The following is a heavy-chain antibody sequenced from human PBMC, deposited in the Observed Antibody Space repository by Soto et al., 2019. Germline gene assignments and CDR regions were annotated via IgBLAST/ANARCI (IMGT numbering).Heavy chain of an antibody. CDR2: ISAYNGDT. J-gene: IGHJ6*02. CDR3: ARSSGTYPPSRYYYGLDV. CDR1: GYTFTSYG. D-gene: IGHD1-26*01. Sequence: GASVKVSCKASGYTFTSYGFSWVRQAPGRGLEWMGWISAYNGDTNHAQKLQGRVTMTTDTSTSTAYLELRSLRSDDTAVYYCARSSGTYPPSRYYYGLDVWGQGTTVTVSS. V-gene: IGHV1-18*01.